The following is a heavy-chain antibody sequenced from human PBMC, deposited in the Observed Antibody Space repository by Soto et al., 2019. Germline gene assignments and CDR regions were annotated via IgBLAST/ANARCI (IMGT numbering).Heavy chain of an antibody. D-gene: IGHD1-1*01. Sequence: EVQLVESGGDLVEPGGSLRLSCVTSGFMFSSAWMSWVRQAPGKGLEWVGRIKSKTDGGARDYAAPGNGRFSISRDDSKSTLYLQMNSLRAEVTALYYCVEGWNDFWGQGTLVTVSS. CDR2: IKSKTDGGAR. J-gene: IGHJ4*02. CDR1: GFMFSSAW. V-gene: IGHV3-15*01. CDR3: VEGWNDF.